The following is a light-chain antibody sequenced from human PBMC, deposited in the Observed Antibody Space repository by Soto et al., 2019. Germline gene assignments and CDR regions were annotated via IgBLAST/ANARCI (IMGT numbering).Light chain of an antibody. J-gene: IGKJ4*01. CDR3: QQRSNWRLS. V-gene: IGKV3-11*01. Sequence: EIVLTQYPATLSLSPGEGATISCRASQSISSHLAWYQQKPGQAPTLLIYDASNRARGIPARFSGSGSGTDFTLTISSLEPEDFAVYYCQQRSNWRLSFGGGTRVEIK. CDR2: DAS. CDR1: QSISSH.